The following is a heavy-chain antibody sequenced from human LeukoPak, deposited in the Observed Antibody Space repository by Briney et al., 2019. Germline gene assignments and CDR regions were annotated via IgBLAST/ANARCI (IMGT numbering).Heavy chain of an antibody. CDR3: ARHVRSHYDILTGYYNAGYYFDY. CDR1: GGSFSGYY. V-gene: IGHV4-34*01. CDR2: INHSGST. D-gene: IGHD3-9*01. J-gene: IGHJ4*02. Sequence: SETLSLTCAVYGGSFSGYYWSWIRQPPGKGLEWIGEINHSGSTNYNPSLKSRVTISVDTSKNQFSLKLSSVTAADTAVYYCARHVRSHYDILTGYYNAGYYFDYWGQGTLVTVSS.